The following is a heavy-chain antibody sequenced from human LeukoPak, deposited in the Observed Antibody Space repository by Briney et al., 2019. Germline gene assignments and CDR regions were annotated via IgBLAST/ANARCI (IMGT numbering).Heavy chain of an antibody. CDR1: GFTFSGSA. Sequence: HPGGSLRLSCAASGFTFSGSAMHWVRQASGKGLEWVGRIRSKANSYATAYAASVKGRSTISRDDSKNTAYLQMNSLKTEDTAVYYCTRHSYAFDYWGQGTLVTVSS. J-gene: IGHJ4*02. D-gene: IGHD1-26*01. CDR2: IRSKANSYAT. CDR3: TRHSYAFDY. V-gene: IGHV3-73*01.